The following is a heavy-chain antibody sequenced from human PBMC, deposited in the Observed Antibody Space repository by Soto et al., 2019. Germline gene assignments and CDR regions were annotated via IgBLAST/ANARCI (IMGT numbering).Heavy chain of an antibody. J-gene: IGHJ4*02. D-gene: IGHD1-20*01. CDR1: GYTFTSYA. V-gene: IGHV1-3*01. CDR2: INAGNGNT. CDR3: ARGLYNPFDY. Sequence: QVQLVQSGAEVKKPGASVKVSCKASGYTFTSYAIHWVRQAPGQRLEWMGWINAGNGNTKYSQKFQGRVTITRDTSASTAHMELSSLRSEDTAVYYCARGLYNPFDYWGQGTLVTVSS.